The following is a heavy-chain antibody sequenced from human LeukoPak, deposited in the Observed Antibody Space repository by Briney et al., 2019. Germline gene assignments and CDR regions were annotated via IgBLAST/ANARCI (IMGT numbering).Heavy chain of an antibody. V-gene: IGHV4-39*07. D-gene: IGHD3-10*01. CDR1: GGSISSSSYY. J-gene: IGHJ4*02. Sequence: PSETLSLTCTVSGGSISSSSYYWGWIRQPPGKGLEWIGSIYYSGSTYYNPSLKSRVTISVDTSKNQFSLKLSSVTAADTAVYYCARIRVLFDYWGQGTLVTVSS. CDR2: IYYSGST. CDR3: ARIRVLFDY.